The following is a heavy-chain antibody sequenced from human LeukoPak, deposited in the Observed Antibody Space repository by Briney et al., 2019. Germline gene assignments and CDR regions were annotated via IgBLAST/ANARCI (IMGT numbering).Heavy chain of an antibody. CDR3: ATGGPWDLLKH. Sequence: ASVTVSCKVSGDTLTELSTHWVRQAPGKGLEWMGGFDPEHGEMIYAQKLQGRVTMTEDRSTDTAYMELSSLRSEDTAVYYCATGGPWDLLKHWGQGTLATVSS. V-gene: IGHV1-24*01. D-gene: IGHD3-9*01. CDR2: FDPEHGEM. J-gene: IGHJ4*02. CDR1: GDTLTELS.